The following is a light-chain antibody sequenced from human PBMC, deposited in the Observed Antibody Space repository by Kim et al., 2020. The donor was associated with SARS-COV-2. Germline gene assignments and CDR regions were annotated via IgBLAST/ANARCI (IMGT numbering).Light chain of an antibody. V-gene: IGLV3-19*01. CDR1: SLRSFY. CDR2: AKN. CDR3: TSRDSSGTRLV. J-gene: IGLJ2*01. Sequence: SSELTQDPAVSVALGQTVRVTCQGDSLRSFYASWYRQKPGQAPVLVIYAKNNRPSGIPDRFSGSSSGNTASLTITGAQAQDEADYYCTSRDSSGTRLVFGGGTPADRP.